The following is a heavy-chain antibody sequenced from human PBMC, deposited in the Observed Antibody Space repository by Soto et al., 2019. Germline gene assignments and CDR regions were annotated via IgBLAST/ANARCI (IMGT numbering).Heavy chain of an antibody. V-gene: IGHV3-23*01. D-gene: IGHD5-12*01. Sequence: EVQLLESGGGLVQPGGSLRLSCAASGFTFSSYAMSWVRQAPGKGLEWVSAISGSGGSTYYADSVKGRFTISRDNSKNTLYLQMNSLRAEDMAVYYCASGSYYYYYGMDVWGQGTTVTVSS. CDR1: GFTFSSYA. CDR2: ISGSGGST. J-gene: IGHJ6*02. CDR3: ASGSYYYYYGMDV.